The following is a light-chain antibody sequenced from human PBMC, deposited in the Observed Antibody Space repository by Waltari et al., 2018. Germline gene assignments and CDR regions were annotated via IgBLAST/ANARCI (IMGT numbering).Light chain of an antibody. J-gene: IGLJ1*01. V-gene: IGLV3-21*02. CDR3: QVWDISSDHYV. CDR1: NIRTKS. CDR2: DDN. Sequence: SYVLTQPPSVSVAPRQTARIPCGGNNIRTKSVHWYQQRAGQAPVLVVYDDNDRPSGIPERFSGSNSGNTATLTISRVEAGDEADYYCQVWDISSDHYVFGTGTKVTVL.